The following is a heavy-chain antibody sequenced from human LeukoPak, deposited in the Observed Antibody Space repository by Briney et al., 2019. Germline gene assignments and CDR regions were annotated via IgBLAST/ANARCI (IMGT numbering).Heavy chain of an antibody. V-gene: IGHV4-39*01. CDR3: ARGTYDYGGNWFDP. Sequence: SETLSLTCTVSGGSISGSSYYWGWIRQPPGKGLEWIGSIYYSGSTYYNPSLKSRVTISVDTSKNQFSLKLSSVTAADTAVYYCARGTYDYGGNWFDPWGQGTLVTVSS. D-gene: IGHD4-23*01. CDR2: IYYSGST. J-gene: IGHJ5*02. CDR1: GGSISGSSYY.